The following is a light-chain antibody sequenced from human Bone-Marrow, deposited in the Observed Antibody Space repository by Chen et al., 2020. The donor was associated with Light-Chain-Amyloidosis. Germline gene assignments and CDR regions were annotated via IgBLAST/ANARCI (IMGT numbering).Light chain of an antibody. Sequence: YLLTHPPSVPVAPGQTATLAGGGNNIGSTSVHWYQQTPGQAPLLVVYDDSDRPSGIPERLSGSNSGNTATLTISRVEAGDEADYYCQVWDRSSDRPVFGGGTKLTVL. CDR2: DDS. J-gene: IGLJ3*02. CDR3: QVWDRSSDRPV. CDR1: NIGSTS. V-gene: IGLV3-21*02.